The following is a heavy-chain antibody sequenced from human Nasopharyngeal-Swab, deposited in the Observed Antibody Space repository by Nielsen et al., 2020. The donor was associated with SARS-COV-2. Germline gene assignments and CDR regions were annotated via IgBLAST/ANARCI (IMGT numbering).Heavy chain of an antibody. Sequence: GESLKIFCSASRFTFSRFCISWVRQGPGKGLEVVPTISFSGGYTYYADPVKGRFTISRDNSKNTLYLQMNSLRVEDTAIYYCSRGAFEYSSSWYDPYHFDYWGQGTLVTVSS. CDR1: RFTFSRFC. CDR3: SRGAFEYSSSWYDPYHFDY. D-gene: IGHD6-19*01. J-gene: IGHJ4*02. CDR2: ISFSGGYT. V-gene: IGHV3-23*01.